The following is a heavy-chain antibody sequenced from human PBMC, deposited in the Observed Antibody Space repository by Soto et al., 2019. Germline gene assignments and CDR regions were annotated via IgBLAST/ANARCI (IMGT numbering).Heavy chain of an antibody. J-gene: IGHJ4*02. V-gene: IGHV5-51*01. D-gene: IGHD5-18*01. CDR3: ASFGGYSYGPTPFYFEY. Sequence: GESLKISCKGSGYSFTSYWIGWVRQMPGKDLEWMGIIYPGDSDTRYSPSFQGQVNISADKSISTAYLQWSSLKASDTAMYYCASFGGYSYGPTPFYFEYWGEGTLVTVAS. CDR1: GYSFTSYW. CDR2: IYPGDSDT.